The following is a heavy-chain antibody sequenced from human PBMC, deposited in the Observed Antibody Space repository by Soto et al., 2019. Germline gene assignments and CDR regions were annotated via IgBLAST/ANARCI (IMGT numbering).Heavy chain of an antibody. CDR3: ARDRSGGYCSGGSCYSDYFDY. V-gene: IGHV4-31*03. CDR2: IYYSGST. Sequence: QVQLQESGPGLVKPSQTLSLTCTVSGGSISSGGYYWSWIRQHPGKGLEWIGYIYYSGSTYYNPYPKSRVTISVDTSKNQCSRKLSSVTAADTAVYYCARDRSGGYCSGGSCYSDYFDYWGQGTLVTVSS. CDR1: GGSISSGGYY. D-gene: IGHD2-15*01. J-gene: IGHJ4*02.